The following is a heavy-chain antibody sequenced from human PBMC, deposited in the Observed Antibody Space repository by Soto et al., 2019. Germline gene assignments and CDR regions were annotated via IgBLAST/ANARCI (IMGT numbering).Heavy chain of an antibody. CDR2: ISAYNGNT. Sequence: VKVSCKASGYTFTSHGIGWVRQAPGQGLEWMGWISAYNGNTNYAQKLQGRVTMTTDTSTSTAYMELRSLRSDDAAVYYCARDGNWNDGYYYYGMDVWGQGTTVTGSS. CDR3: ARDGNWNDGYYYYGMDV. V-gene: IGHV1-18*04. CDR1: GYTFTSHG. J-gene: IGHJ6*02. D-gene: IGHD1-20*01.